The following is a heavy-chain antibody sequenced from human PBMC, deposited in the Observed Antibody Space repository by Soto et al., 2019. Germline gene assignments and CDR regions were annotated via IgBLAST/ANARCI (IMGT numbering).Heavy chain of an antibody. CDR2: IIPICGTA. CDR3: ARGSGRAWLASLTYYYYGMDV. CDR1: GGTFSSYA. V-gene: IGHV1-69*06. Sequence: QVQLVQSGAEVKKPGSSVKVSCKASGGTFSSYAISWVRQAPGQGLEWMGGIIPICGTANYAQKFQGRGTMTADKSTSTAYMELSSLRSEDTALYYCARGSGRAWLASLTYYYYGMDVWGQGTTVTVCS. J-gene: IGHJ6*02. D-gene: IGHD3-22*01.